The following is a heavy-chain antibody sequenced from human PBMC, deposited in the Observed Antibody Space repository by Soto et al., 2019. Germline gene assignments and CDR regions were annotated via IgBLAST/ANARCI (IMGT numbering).Heavy chain of an antibody. CDR1: GFTFSGYW. CDR3: ARGGTSTTYWGRVYN. CDR2: LNPNGTFT. V-gene: IGHV3-74*01. D-gene: IGHD2-8*02. J-gene: IGHJ4*02. Sequence: EVQLVESGGGLVQPGGSLRLSCAGSGFTFSGYWMHWVRQAPGKGPVWVSRLNPNGTFTTNADSVKGRFTISRDNAKNTVYLQMNSRRADDTAVYDCARGGTSTTYWGRVYNWGQGTLVTVSS.